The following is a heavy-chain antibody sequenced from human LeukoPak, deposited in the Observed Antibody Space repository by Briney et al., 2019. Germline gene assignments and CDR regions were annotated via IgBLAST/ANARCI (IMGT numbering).Heavy chain of an antibody. D-gene: IGHD6-19*01. CDR3: ARVGGNEQQWLVGYYYYGMDV. V-gene: IGHV3-48*03. CDR1: GFTFSSYE. J-gene: IGHJ6*04. Sequence: GGSLRLSCAASGFTFSSYEMNWVRQAPGKGLEWVSYISSSGSTIYYADSVKGRFTISGDNAKNSLYLQMNSLRAEDTAVYYCARVGGNEQQWLVGYYYYGMDVWGKGTTVTVSS. CDR2: ISSSGSTI.